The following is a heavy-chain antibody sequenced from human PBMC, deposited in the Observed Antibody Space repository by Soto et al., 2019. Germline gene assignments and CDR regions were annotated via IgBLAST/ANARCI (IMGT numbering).Heavy chain of an antibody. Sequence: SETLSLTCTVSGGSISSGGYYWSWIRQHPGKGLEWIGYIYYSGSTYYNPSLKSRVTISVDTSKNQFSLKLSSVTAADTAVYYCARDRSSPLVVRGVTNYYYYGMDVWGQGTTVTVSS. CDR3: ARDRSSPLVVRGVTNYYYYGMDV. CDR2: IYYSGST. CDR1: GGSISSGGYY. J-gene: IGHJ6*02. D-gene: IGHD3-10*01. V-gene: IGHV4-31*03.